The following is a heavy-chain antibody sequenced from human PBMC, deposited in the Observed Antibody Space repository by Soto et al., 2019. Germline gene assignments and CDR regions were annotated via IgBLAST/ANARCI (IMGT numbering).Heavy chain of an antibody. CDR2: TYYNGKA. D-gene: IGHD3-22*01. V-gene: IGHV4-39*01. CDR3: ARHFVAVVIKGWGY. J-gene: IGHJ4*02. Sequence: QLQLQESGPGLVKPSETLSLTCTVSGASIDRSNYYWDWIRQPPVKGLEWIGTTYYNGKAYYKPSDKSRVTMSVETTKHQVSPKLSSVPAADTAVYYCARHFVAVVIKGWGYWGQGTLVTVSS. CDR1: GASIDRSNYY.